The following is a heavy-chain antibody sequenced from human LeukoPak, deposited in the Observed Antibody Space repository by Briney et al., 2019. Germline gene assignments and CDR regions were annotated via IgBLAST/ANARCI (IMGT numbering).Heavy chain of an antibody. CDR2: ISYDGSNK. D-gene: IGHD6-25*01. J-gene: IGHJ4*02. CDR1: GFTFSSYA. V-gene: IGHV3-30*14. Sequence: GRSLRLSCAASGFTFSSYAMHWVRQAPGKGLEWVAVISYDGSNKYYADSVKGRFTISRDNPKNTLYLQMNSLRAEDTAVYYCARGSNTWQRQREFDYWGQGILVTVSS. CDR3: ARGSNTWQRQREFDY.